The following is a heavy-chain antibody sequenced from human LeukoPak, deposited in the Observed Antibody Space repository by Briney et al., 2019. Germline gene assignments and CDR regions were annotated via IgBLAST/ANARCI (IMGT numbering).Heavy chain of an antibody. D-gene: IGHD6-19*01. CDR3: ARRDISSGWSFDY. CDR1: SFSISNYH. CDR2: IHTSGST. J-gene: IGHJ4*02. Sequence: SETLSLTCTVSSFSISNYHWSWIRQPAGKGLEWIGQIHTSGSTNYNPPLKSRVTMSIDTTEDQVSLTIRSVTAADTAFYYCARRDISSGWSFDYWGQGTLVTVSS. V-gene: IGHV4-4*07.